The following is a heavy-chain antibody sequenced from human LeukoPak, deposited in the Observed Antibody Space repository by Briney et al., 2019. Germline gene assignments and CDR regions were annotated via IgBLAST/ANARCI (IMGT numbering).Heavy chain of an antibody. D-gene: IGHD3-3*01. CDR2: INHSGST. Sequence: SETLSLTCAVYGGSFSGYYWSWIRQPPGKGLEWIGEINHSGSTNYNPSLKSRVTISVDTSKNQFSLKLSSVTAADTAVYYCARARSGYYRYYYYMDVWGKGTTVTVSS. CDR1: GGSFSGYY. V-gene: IGHV4-34*01. CDR3: ARARSGYYRYYYYMDV. J-gene: IGHJ6*03.